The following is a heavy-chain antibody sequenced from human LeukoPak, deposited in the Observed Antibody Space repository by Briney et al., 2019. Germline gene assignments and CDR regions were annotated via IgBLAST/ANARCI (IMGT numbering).Heavy chain of an antibody. CDR1: GGSISTSSYY. D-gene: IGHD1-26*01. V-gene: IGHV4-39*07. J-gene: IGHJ5*02. CDR2: IYYSGST. Sequence: PSETLSLTCTVSGGSISTSSYYWGWIRQPPGKGLEWIGSIYYSGSTYYNPSLKSRVTISVDTSKNQFSLKLSSVTAADTAVYYCARGGVGARNWFDPWGQGTLVTVSS. CDR3: ARGGVGARNWFDP.